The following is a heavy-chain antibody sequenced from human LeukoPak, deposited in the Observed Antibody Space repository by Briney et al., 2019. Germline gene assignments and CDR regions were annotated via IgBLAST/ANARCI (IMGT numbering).Heavy chain of an antibody. CDR2: INPYSGDT. V-gene: IGHV1-2*02. CDR1: GYTFTTYF. J-gene: IGHJ3*02. CDR3: ARYWAEPAATDDAFDI. D-gene: IGHD2-15*01. Sequence: GASVKVSCKTSGYTFTTYFISWVRQAPGQGLEWMGGINPYSGDTKYAQKFQGGVTMPRDTSISKPYMELSRLTSDGTAVYYCARYWAEPAATDDAFDIWGQGTMVVVSS.